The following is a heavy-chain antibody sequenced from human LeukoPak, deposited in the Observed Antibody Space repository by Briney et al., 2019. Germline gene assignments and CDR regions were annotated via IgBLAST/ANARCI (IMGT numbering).Heavy chain of an antibody. Sequence: GGSLRLSCAASGFTFSTYWMHWVRQAPGEGLVWVSRINTDGRSIIYADSVEGRFTISRDNAKNTLYLQMNSPRAEDTAVYYCARDGQAMVDYWGQGTLVTVSS. D-gene: IGHD5-18*01. V-gene: IGHV3-74*01. J-gene: IGHJ4*02. CDR2: INTDGRSI. CDR3: ARDGQAMVDY. CDR1: GFTFSTYW.